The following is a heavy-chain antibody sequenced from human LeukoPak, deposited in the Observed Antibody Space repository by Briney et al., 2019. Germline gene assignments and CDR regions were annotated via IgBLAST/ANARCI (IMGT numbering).Heavy chain of an antibody. Sequence: SETLSLTCTVSGGSISSSSYCWGWIRQPPGKGLEWIGSIYYSGSTYYNPSLKSRVTISVDTSKNQFSLKLSSVTAADTAVYYCASPYYYDSSGYYPLYYWGQGTLVTVSS. CDR2: IYYSGST. CDR3: ASPYYYDSSGYYPLYY. D-gene: IGHD3-22*01. V-gene: IGHV4-39*01. CDR1: GGSISSSSYC. J-gene: IGHJ4*02.